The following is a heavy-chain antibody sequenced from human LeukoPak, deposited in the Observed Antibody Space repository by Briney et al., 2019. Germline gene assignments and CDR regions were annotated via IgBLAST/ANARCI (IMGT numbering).Heavy chain of an antibody. CDR3: AREQNIRGVIIMVDS. J-gene: IGHJ4*02. Sequence: PGGSLRLSCVASGFTFSNFATSWVRHSPGKGLEWVSGISNIDANTYYADSVKGRFAISRDNSKNTLYLQMNNLRIEDTAVYYCAREQNIRGVIIMVDSWGQGTLVTVSS. CDR2: ISNIDANT. CDR1: GFTFSNFA. V-gene: IGHV3-23*01. D-gene: IGHD3-10*01.